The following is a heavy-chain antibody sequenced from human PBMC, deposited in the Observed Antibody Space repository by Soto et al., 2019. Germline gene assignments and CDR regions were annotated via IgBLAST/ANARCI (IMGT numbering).Heavy chain of an antibody. CDR3: AKAQGVVITSSPIDY. V-gene: IGHV3-23*01. D-gene: IGHD3-22*01. J-gene: IGHJ4*02. CDR2: ISGSGDST. CDR1: GFTFSTYA. Sequence: EVQLLESGGRLVQPGGSLRLSCAASGFTFSTYAMSWVRQAPGKGLEWVSAISGSGDSTYYADSVKGRFTISRDNSKNTLYLQMNSLRAEDTAVYYCAKAQGVVITSSPIDYWGQGTLVTVSS.